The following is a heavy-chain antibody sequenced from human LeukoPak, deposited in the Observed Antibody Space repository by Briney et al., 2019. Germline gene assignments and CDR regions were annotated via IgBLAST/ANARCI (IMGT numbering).Heavy chain of an antibody. J-gene: IGHJ4*02. D-gene: IGHD3-3*01. V-gene: IGHV3-21*01. CDR2: ISSSSSYI. Sequence: GGSLRLSCAASGFTFSSYSMNWVRQAPGKGLEWVSSISSSSSYISYADSVKGRFTISRDNAKNSLYLQMNSLRAEDTAVYYCARDLEGWGQGTLVTVSS. CDR1: GFTFSSYS. CDR3: ARDLEG.